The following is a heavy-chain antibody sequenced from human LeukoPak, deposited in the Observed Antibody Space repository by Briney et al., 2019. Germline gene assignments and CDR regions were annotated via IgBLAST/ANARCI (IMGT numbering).Heavy chain of an antibody. CDR3: ARDGRGYCSGGSCPTHYPYYYYMDV. V-gene: IGHV4-38-2*02. CDR1: GYSISSGYY. Sequence: SETLSLTCAVSGYSISSGYYWGWIRQPPGKGLEWIGSIYHSGSTYYNPSLKSRVTISVDTSKNQFSLKLSSVTAADTAVYYCARDGRGYCSGGSCPTHYPYYYYMDVWGKGTTVTVSS. CDR2: IYHSGST. D-gene: IGHD2-15*01. J-gene: IGHJ6*03.